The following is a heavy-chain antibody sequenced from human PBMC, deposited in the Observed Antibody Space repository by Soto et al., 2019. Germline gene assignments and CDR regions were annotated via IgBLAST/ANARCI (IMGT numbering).Heavy chain of an antibody. V-gene: IGHV1-69*13. Sequence: GASVKVSCKASGGTFSSYAISWVRQAPGQGLEWMGGIIPIFGTANYAQKFQGRVTITADESTSTAYMELSGLTSEDTAVYYCARESRYCSGGSCYFLPVLDYSAQGSLVIGSS. CDR1: GGTFSSYA. J-gene: IGHJ4*02. CDR2: IIPIFGTA. CDR3: ARESRYCSGGSCYFLPVLDY. D-gene: IGHD2-15*01.